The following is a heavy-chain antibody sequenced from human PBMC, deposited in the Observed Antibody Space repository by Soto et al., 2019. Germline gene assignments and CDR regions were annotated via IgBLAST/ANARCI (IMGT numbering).Heavy chain of an antibody. V-gene: IGHV1-69*13. J-gene: IGHJ4*02. CDR1: GGTFSSYA. Sequence: ASVKVSCKASGGTFSSYAISWVRQAPGQGLEWMGGIIPIFGTANYAQKFQGRVTITADESTSTAYMELSSLRSEDTAVYYCARSRGYSYGSDFDYWGQGXLVTVYS. CDR3: ARSRGYSYGSDFDY. D-gene: IGHD5-18*01. CDR2: IIPIFGTA.